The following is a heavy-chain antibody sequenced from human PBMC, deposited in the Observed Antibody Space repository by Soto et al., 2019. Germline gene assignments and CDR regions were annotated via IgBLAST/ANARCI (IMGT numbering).Heavy chain of an antibody. D-gene: IGHD3-10*01. CDR2: IIPIFGTA. Sequence: QVQLVQSGAEVKKPGSSVKVSCKASGATFSSYAISWVRQAPGQGLEWMGGIIPIFGTANYAQKFQGRVTITADESTSTAYMELSSLRSEDTAVYYCARAENYIGHYYYYYGMDVWGQGTTVTVSS. V-gene: IGHV1-69*01. J-gene: IGHJ6*02. CDR1: GATFSSYA. CDR3: ARAENYIGHYYYYYGMDV.